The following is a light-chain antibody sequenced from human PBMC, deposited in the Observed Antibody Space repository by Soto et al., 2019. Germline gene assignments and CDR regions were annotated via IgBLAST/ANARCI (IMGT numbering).Light chain of an antibody. CDR3: QLYGISPH. CDR2: DAS. J-gene: IGKJ5*01. Sequence: EFVLTQSPGTLSLSPGERATLSCRASQTVRNNYLAWYQQKPGQAPRLLIYDASSRATGIPDRFSGSASGTDFTLTINRLEPEDFAVYYCQLYGISPHFGQGTRLEIK. CDR1: QTVRNNY. V-gene: IGKV3-20*01.